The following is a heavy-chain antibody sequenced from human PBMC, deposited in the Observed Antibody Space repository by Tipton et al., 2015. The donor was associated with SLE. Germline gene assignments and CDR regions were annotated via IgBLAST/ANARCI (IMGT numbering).Heavy chain of an antibody. D-gene: IGHD2/OR15-2a*01. CDR2: VYYSWST. Sequence: TLSLTCTVSGGSISRYYCSWIRQTPGKGLELIGYVYYSWSTYYYPPLKNRDTISVDTSKNQLSLKLSSVTAADTSVYHCARLRLSAFDTWGQGTMVTVSS. J-gene: IGHJ3*02. CDR3: ARLRLSAFDT. V-gene: IGHV4-59*12. CDR1: GGSISRYY.